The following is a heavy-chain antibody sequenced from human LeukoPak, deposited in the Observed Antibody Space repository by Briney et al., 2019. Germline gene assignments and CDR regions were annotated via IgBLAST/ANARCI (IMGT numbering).Heavy chain of an antibody. CDR2: ISWNSGSI. V-gene: IGHV3-9*01. Sequence: PGRSLRLSCAASGFTFDDYAMHWVRQAPGKGLEWVSGISWNSGSIGYADSVKGRFTISRDNAKNSLYLQMNSLRAEDTALYYCAKDIVATIWGGFDYWGQGTLVTVSS. CDR1: GFTFDDYA. CDR3: AKDIVATIWGGFDY. J-gene: IGHJ4*02. D-gene: IGHD5-12*01.